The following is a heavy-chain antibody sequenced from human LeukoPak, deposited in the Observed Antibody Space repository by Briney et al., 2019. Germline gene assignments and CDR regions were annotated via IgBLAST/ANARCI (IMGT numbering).Heavy chain of an antibody. CDR3: ASETITIFGVVPNFDY. CDR2: INPSGGST. Sequence: ASVKVSCKASGCTFTSYYMHWVRQAPGQGLEWMGIINPSGGSTSYAQKFQGRVTMTRDTSTSTVYMELSSLRSEDTAVYYCASETITIFGVVPNFDYWGQGTLVTVSS. CDR1: GCTFTSYY. J-gene: IGHJ4*02. V-gene: IGHV1-46*01. D-gene: IGHD3-3*01.